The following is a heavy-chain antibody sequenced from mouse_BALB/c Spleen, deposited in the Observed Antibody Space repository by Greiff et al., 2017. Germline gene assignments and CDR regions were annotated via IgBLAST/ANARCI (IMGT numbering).Heavy chain of an antibody. CDR2: ISSGGST. CDR3: ARAYDYDWFAY. V-gene: IGHV5-6-5*01. D-gene: IGHD2-4*01. CDR1: GFTFSSYA. Sequence: EVHLVESGGGLVKPGGSLKLSCAASGFTFSSYAMSWVRQTPEKRLEWVASISSGGSTYYPDSVKGRFTISRDNARNILYLQMSSLRSEDTAMYYCARAYDYDWFAYWGQGTLVTVSA. J-gene: IGHJ3*01.